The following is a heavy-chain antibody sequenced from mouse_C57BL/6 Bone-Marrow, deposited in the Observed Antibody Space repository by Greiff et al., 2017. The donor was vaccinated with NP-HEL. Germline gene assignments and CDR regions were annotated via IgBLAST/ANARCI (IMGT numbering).Heavy chain of an antibody. CDR2: ISYDGSN. CDR3: AKLPVDY. Sequence: DVKLQESGPGLVKPSQSLSLTCSVTGYSITSGYYWNWIRQFPGNKLEWMGYISYDGSNNYNPSLKNRISITRDTSKNQFFLKLNSVTTEDTATYYCAKLPVDYWGQGTSVTVSS. V-gene: IGHV3-6*01. J-gene: IGHJ4*01. CDR1: GYSITSGYY.